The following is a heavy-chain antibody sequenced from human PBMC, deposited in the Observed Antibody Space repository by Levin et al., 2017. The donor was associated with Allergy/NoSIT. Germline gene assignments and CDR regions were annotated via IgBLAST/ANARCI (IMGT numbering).Heavy chain of an antibody. D-gene: IGHD3-3*01. CDR3: ARDRPYYDFWSGYYDG. CDR1: GFTFSSYA. Sequence: GESLKISCAASGFTFSSYAMHWVRQAPGKGLEWVAVISYDGSNKYYADSVKGRFTISRDNSKNTLYLQMNSLRAEDTAVYYCARDRPYYDFWSGYYDGWGQGTLVTVSS. V-gene: IGHV3-30*04. J-gene: IGHJ4*02. CDR2: ISYDGSNK.